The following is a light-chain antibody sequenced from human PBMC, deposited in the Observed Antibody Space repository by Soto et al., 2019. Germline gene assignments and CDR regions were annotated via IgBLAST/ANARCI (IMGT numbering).Light chain of an antibody. J-gene: IGKJ1*01. CDR3: QQRSNLWT. CDR1: QSVSSY. Sequence: EIVLTQSPATLSLSPGETATLCCRASQSVSSYLGWYKQKPGQPPRILIYDASNRATGIPARFSGSGSGTDFTLTISSLEPEDFAVYYCQQRSNLWTFGQGTKVDIK. CDR2: DAS. V-gene: IGKV3-11*01.